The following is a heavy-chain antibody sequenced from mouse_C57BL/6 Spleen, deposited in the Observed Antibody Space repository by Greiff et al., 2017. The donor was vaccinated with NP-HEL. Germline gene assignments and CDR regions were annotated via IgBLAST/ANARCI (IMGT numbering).Heavy chain of an antibody. CDR2: ISYDGSN. Sequence: EVKLMESGPGLVKPSQSLSLTCSVTGYSITSGYYWNWIRQFPGNKLEWMGYISYDGSNNYNPSLKNRISITRDTSKNQFFLKLNSVTTEDTATYYCARDPSYGNYVDYAMDYWGQGTSVTVSS. CDR3: ARDPSYGNYVDYAMDY. D-gene: IGHD2-1*01. CDR1: GYSITSGYY. J-gene: IGHJ4*01. V-gene: IGHV3-6*01.